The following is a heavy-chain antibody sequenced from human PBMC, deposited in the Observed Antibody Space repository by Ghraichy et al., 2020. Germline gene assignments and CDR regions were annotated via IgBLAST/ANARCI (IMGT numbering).Heavy chain of an antibody. J-gene: IGHJ6*03. CDR3: ARDNGRWYGGDYYYYMDV. V-gene: IGHV1-18*01. D-gene: IGHD4-23*01. CDR1: GYTFTSYG. CDR2: ISAYNGNT. Sequence: ASVKVSCKASGYTFTSYGISWVRQAPGQGLEWMGWISAYNGNTNYAQKLQGRVTMTTDTSTSTAYMELRSLRSDDTAVYYCARDNGRWYGGDYYYYMDVWGKGTTVTVSS.